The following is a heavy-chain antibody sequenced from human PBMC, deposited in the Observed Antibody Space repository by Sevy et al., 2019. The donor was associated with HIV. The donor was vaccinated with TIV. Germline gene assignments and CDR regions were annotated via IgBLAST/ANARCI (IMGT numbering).Heavy chain of an antibody. CDR1: GYTFTGYY. V-gene: IGHV1-2*06. CDR3: ARRGTDYYYGMDV. D-gene: IGHD3-16*01. J-gene: IGHJ6*02. Sequence: ASVKVSCKASGYTFTGYYMHWVRQAPGQGLEWMGRINPNSGGTNYAQTFQGRVTMTRDTSISTAYMELSRLRSDDTAVYYCARRGTDYYYGMDVWGQGTTVTVSS. CDR2: INPNSGGT.